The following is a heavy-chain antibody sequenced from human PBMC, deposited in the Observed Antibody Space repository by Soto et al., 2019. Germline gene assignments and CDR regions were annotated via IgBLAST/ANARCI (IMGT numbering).Heavy chain of an antibody. CDR3: ARVGYCGGGSCSWIAN. Sequence: QVQLQESGPGLVKPSGTLSLTCAVSGASISSSNWWSWVRQPPGKGLEWIGEIYHNGNTKYNPSLKSRVTISVDKSKNQFSLKKSSVTAADTAVYYCARVGYCGGGSCSWIANWGQGTLVTVSS. J-gene: IGHJ4*02. V-gene: IGHV4-4*02. CDR1: GASISSSNW. D-gene: IGHD2-15*01. CDR2: IYHNGNT.